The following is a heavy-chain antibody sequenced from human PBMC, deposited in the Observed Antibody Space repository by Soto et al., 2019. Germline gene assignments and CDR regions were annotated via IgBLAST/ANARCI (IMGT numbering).Heavy chain of an antibody. CDR1: GFTFSRNG. CDR2: IWYDGSNK. J-gene: IGHJ3*01. Sequence: QVQLVESGGGVVQPGRSLRLSCAASGFTFSRNGMHWVRQAPGKGLEWVAIIWYDGSNKYYTDSVKGRFTISRDNSKNTQYLQMNSLRVEDTAMYYCARWNLVGPTIDAFDLWGQGTMVTVSS. D-gene: IGHD1-26*01. CDR3: ARWNLVGPTIDAFDL. V-gene: IGHV3-33*01.